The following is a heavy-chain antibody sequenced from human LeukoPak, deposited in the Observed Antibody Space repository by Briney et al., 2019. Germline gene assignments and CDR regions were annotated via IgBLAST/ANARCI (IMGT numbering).Heavy chain of an antibody. D-gene: IGHD2-2*01. CDR2: INPNSGGT. V-gene: IGHV1-2*02. Sequence: ASVKVSCKASGYTFTGYYMHWVRQAPGQGLEWMGWINPNSGGTNYAQKFQGRVTMTRDTSISTAYMELSRLRSDDTAVYYCARAVVPAATNNWFDPWGQGTLVTVSS. CDR3: ARAVVPAATNNWFDP. CDR1: GYTFTGYY. J-gene: IGHJ5*02.